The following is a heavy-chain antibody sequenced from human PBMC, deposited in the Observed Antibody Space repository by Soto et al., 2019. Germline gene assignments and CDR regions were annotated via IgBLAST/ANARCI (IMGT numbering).Heavy chain of an antibody. V-gene: IGHV3-30*18. Sequence: QVRLVAAGGCVVQPARSRRLSSPASGFTFSSYGMHWVRQAPGKGLEWVAVITYDGSNKYYTDSVKGRFTISRDNSNNTLDLQMNSLGAEDTVVYYCAEDPQGLGEYPFDYWGQGTLVTVSS. CDR3: AEDPQGLGEYPFDY. CDR2: ITYDGSNK. CDR1: GFTFSSYG. D-gene: IGHD3-16*01. J-gene: IGHJ4*02.